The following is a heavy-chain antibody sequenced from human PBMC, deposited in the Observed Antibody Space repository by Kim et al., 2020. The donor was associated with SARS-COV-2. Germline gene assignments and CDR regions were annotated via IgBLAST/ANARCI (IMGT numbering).Heavy chain of an antibody. CDR1: GFALSDYV. J-gene: IGHJ4*02. CDR2: ISFDGSNK. V-gene: IGHV3-30*04. Sequence: GSLRLSCAASGFALSDYVMHWVRQAPGKGLEWLAVISFDGSNKYYADSVKGRFTISRDNSKNTLYLQMNSLSSEDTAVYFCGGAGYWGQGTLVTVSS. CDR3: GGAGY.